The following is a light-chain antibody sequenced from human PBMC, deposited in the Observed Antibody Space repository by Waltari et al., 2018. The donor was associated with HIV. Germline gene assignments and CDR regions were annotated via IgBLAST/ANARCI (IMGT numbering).Light chain of an antibody. J-gene: IGLJ1*01. V-gene: IGLV2-14*03. CDR2: DVT. Sequence: QSALTQPASVSESPGQSITISCTGTSSDVGAYNYVSWYQHIPGEAPKLIISDVTYRPSGISSRFSGSKSGNTASLTISGLRAEDEAEYYCCSSAGSGTFVFGSGTKVTVL. CDR1: SSDVGAYNY. CDR3: CSSAGSGTFV.